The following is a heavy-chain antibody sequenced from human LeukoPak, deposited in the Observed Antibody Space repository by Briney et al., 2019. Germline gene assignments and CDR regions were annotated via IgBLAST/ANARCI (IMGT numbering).Heavy chain of an antibody. CDR1: GYTFTSYD. Sequence: GASVKVSCKASGYTFTSYDINWVRQATGQGLEWMGWINPNSGGTNYAQKFQGWVTMTRDTSISTAYMELSRLRSDDTAVYYCARDFSTTGTAPPGEFDPWGQGTLVTVSS. CDR3: ARDFSTTGTAPPGEFDP. CDR2: INPNSGGT. J-gene: IGHJ5*02. D-gene: IGHD1-1*01. V-gene: IGHV1-2*04.